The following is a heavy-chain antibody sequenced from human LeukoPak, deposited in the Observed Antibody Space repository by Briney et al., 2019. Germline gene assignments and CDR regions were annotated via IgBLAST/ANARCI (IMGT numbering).Heavy chain of an antibody. CDR1: GRSIINYY. CDR2: IYYSGST. V-gene: IGHV4-59*01. CDR3: ARGNYYTSGSYYTNYYFGLDV. Sequence: ASETLSLTCTVSGRSIINYYWTWVRQPPGKGLEWVGYIYYSGSTNYNPSLTSRVSISVDRSKNQFSLKLSSVTAADTAVYYCARGNYYTSGSYYTNYYFGLDVWGQGTTVAVSS. J-gene: IGHJ6*02. D-gene: IGHD3-10*01.